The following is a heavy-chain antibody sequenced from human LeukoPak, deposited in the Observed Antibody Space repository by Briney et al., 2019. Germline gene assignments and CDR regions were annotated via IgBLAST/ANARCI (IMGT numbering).Heavy chain of an antibody. D-gene: IGHD2-2*02. CDR1: GYTLTELS. CDR2: FDPEDGET. CDR3: ATSHFCSSASCYNPSNYYGMDV. V-gene: IGHV1-24*01. Sequence: ASVKVSCKVSGYTLTELSMHWVRQAPGKGLEWMGGFDPEDGETIYAQKFQGRVTMTEDTSTDTAYMELSSLRSEDTAVYYCATSHFCSSASCYNPSNYYGMDVGGKGTTSTVS. J-gene: IGHJ6*04.